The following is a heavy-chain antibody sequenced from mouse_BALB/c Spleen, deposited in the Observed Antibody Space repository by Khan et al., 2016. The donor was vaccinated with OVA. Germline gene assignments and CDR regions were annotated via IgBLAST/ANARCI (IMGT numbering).Heavy chain of an antibody. CDR2: INTNTGEP. V-gene: IGHV9-3*02. CDR1: GYIFTNYG. D-gene: IGHD2-14*01. J-gene: IGHJ3*01. Sequence: QIQLVQSGPELKKPGETVKISCKASGYIFTNYGMNWVKQAPGKGLKWMGWINTNTGEPTFAEEFKERFAFSLETSANTAYLQINSLKNEDTATYCCARGYDMYGSWFAYWGQGTLVTVSA. CDR3: ARGYDMYGSWFAY.